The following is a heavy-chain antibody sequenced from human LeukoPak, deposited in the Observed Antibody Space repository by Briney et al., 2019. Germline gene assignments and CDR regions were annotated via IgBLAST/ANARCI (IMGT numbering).Heavy chain of an antibody. CDR3: VRDNRSYNFDY. J-gene: IGHJ4*02. CDR2: IKSDGGST. CDR1: GFTFSRYW. Sequence: GGSLRLSCAASGFTFSRYWMHWVRQAPGKGLVWVSCIKSDGGSTSIADSAKGRFTISRDNAKNTVYLQMNSLRAEDTAVYYCVRDNRSYNFDYWGQGTLVTVSS. D-gene: IGHD1-26*01. V-gene: IGHV3-74*01.